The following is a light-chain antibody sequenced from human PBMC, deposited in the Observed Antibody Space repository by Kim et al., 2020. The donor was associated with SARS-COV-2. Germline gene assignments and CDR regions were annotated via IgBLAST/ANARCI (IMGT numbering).Light chain of an antibody. J-gene: IGLJ2*01. CDR3: CSYTGDNTFI. CDR2: DVS. Sequence: QSALTQPASVSGSPGQSITISCTGTSSDVGSYNLFSWYQQHPGKAPKLMVYDVSKRPSGVSNRFSGSKSGNTASLTISGLQAEDEGDYYCCSYTGDNTFIFGGGTQLTVL. V-gene: IGLV2-23*02. CDR1: SSDVGSYNL.